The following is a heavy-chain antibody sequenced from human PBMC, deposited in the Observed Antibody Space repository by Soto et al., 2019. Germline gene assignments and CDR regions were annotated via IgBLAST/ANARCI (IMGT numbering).Heavy chain of an antibody. CDR2: INPGGGSA. Sequence: QVDLVQSGAEVKKPGASVTISCKASGSAITRYYIHWVRQAPGRGLECMGIINPGGGSASYAQKFQDRVTIDKATSTGTVYMGLRSLRTEDTAVYYCARDTSGWSLNGLDVWGQGTTVNVSS. J-gene: IGHJ6*02. CDR1: GSAITRYY. D-gene: IGHD6-19*01. CDR3: ARDTSGWSLNGLDV. V-gene: IGHV1-46*01.